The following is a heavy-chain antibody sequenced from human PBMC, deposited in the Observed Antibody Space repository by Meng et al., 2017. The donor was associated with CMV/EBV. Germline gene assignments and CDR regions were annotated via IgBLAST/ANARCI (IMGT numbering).Heavy chain of an antibody. D-gene: IGHD4-23*01. CDR3: ANAVVRYNWFDP. Sequence: ASVKVSCKASGYTFTSYYMHWVRQAPGRGLEWMGIINPSGGSTSYAQKFQGRVTMTRDTSTSTVYMELSSLRSEDTAVYYCANAVVRYNWFDPWGQGTLVTVSS. V-gene: IGHV1-46*01. J-gene: IGHJ5*02. CDR2: INPSGGST. CDR1: GYTFTSYY.